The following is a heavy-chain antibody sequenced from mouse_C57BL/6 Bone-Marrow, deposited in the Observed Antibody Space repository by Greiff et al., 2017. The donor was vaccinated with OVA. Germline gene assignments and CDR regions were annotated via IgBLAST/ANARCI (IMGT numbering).Heavy chain of an antibody. V-gene: IGHV5-6*02. D-gene: IGHD2-12*01. CDR2: ISSSGSYT. Sequence: EVMLVESGGDLVKPGGSLKLSCAASGFTFSSYGMSWVRQTPDKRLEWVATISSSGSYTYYPDSVKGRFTISRDNAKNTLYLQMSSLKSEDTAMYYCARRTTDYWGQGTTLTVSS. CDR3: ARRTTDY. CDR1: GFTFSSYG. J-gene: IGHJ2*01.